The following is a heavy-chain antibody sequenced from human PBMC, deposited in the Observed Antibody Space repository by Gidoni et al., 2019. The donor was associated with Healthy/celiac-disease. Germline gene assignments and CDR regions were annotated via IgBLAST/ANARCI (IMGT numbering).Heavy chain of an antibody. CDR3: AREGLCGGDCSPIDY. D-gene: IGHD2-21*02. CDR1: GGSISSGSYY. V-gene: IGHV4-61*02. CDR2: IYTSGST. J-gene: IGHJ4*02. Sequence: QVQLQESGPGLVKPSQPLSLTCTASGGSISSGSYYWSWIRQPAGKGLEWIGRIYTSGSTNYNPSLKSRVTISVDTSKNQFSLKLSSVTAADTAVYYCAREGLCGGDCSPIDYWGQGTLVTVSS.